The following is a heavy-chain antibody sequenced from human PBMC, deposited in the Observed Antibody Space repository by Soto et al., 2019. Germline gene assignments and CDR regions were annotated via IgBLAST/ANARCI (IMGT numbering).Heavy chain of an antibody. V-gene: IGHV3-30-3*01. Sequence: GGSMRLSCAASGLSFSSFATQWVRQAPCKGLEWVAVISYDGSNQYYADSVKGRFTISRDKSKNTLYLQMDSLRAEDTALSFSARGRGGHQSLTFDYCGQGTLVTVSS. D-gene: IGHD3-16*01. J-gene: IGHJ4*02. CDR3: ARGRGGHQSLTFDY. CDR2: ISYDGSNQ. CDR1: GLSFSSFA.